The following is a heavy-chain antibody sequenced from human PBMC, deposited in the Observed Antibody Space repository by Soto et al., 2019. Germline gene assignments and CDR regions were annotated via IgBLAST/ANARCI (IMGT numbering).Heavy chain of an antibody. CDR1: GFTFSSYG. V-gene: IGHV3-33*01. CDR3: ARDYDSSGYPRYYFDY. CDR2: IWYDGSNK. J-gene: IGHJ4*02. Sequence: QVQLVESGGGVVQPGRSLRLSCAASGFTFSSYGMHWVRQAPGKGLDWVAVIWYDGSNKYYADSVKGRFTISRDNSKNTVYLHMNSLRAEDTAVYYCARDYDSSGYPRYYFDYWGQGTLVTVSS. D-gene: IGHD3-22*01.